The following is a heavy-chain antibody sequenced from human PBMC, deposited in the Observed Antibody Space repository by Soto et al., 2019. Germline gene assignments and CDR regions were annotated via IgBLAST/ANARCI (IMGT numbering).Heavy chain of an antibody. CDR1: GFTFSTYS. CDR2: ISGSGGSA. D-gene: IGHD3-3*01. CDR3: ADYNFWRGYCFDH. J-gene: IGHJ4*02. Sequence: EVQLLESGGALVQPGGSLRLSCAASGFTFSTYSMTWVRQAPGKGLEWVSAISGSGGSAYYADSVKDRFTISRDNSKNTLYLQMNSLRAEDTAVYYCADYNFWRGYCFDHWGQGTLVTVSS. V-gene: IGHV3-23*01.